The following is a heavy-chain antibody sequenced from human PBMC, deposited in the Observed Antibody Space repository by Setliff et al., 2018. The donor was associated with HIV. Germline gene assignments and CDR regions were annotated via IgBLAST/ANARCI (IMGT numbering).Heavy chain of an antibody. CDR2: VNTVGGGA. J-gene: IGHJ5*02. CDR1: GYTFTNYY. D-gene: IGHD5-18*01. V-gene: IGHV1-46*01. CDR3: DRVDPPYSYGGWFDP. Sequence: GASVKVSCKTSGYTFTNYYMHWMRQAPGQGLEWMGLVNTVGGGASYAQKFQGRLTVTRDTSTSTVYMELSSLRSEDTAVYYCDRVDPPYSYGGWFDPWGQGTRVTVSS.